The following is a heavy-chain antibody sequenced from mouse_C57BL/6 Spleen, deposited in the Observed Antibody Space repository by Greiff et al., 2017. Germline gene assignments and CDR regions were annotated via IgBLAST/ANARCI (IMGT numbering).Heavy chain of an antibody. CDR1: GFTFSDYG. CDR2: ISSGSSTI. Sequence: EVMLVESGGGLVKPGGSLKLSCAASGFTFSDYGMHWVRQAPEKGLEWVAYISSGSSTIYYADTVKGRFTISRDNAKNTLFLQMTSLRSEDTAMYYCARQDYDYDGAMDYWGQRTSVTGSS. V-gene: IGHV5-17*01. CDR3: ARQDYDYDGAMDY. D-gene: IGHD2-4*01. J-gene: IGHJ4*01.